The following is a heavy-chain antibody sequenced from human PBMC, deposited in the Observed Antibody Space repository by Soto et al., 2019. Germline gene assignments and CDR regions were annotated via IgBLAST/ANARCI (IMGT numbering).Heavy chain of an antibody. CDR3: TRAYYYGSGRGRSMDV. Sequence: QVQLQESGPGLVKPSETLSLTCTVSGGSVSSGSYYWSWIRQPPGKGLEWIGYIYDSGITNYNPSLKSRVTISVDTSKNQFSLKRSSVTAADTAVYYCTRAYYYGSGRGRSMDVWGQGTTVTVSS. D-gene: IGHD3-10*01. CDR1: GGSVSSGSYY. CDR2: IYDSGIT. V-gene: IGHV4-61*01. J-gene: IGHJ6*02.